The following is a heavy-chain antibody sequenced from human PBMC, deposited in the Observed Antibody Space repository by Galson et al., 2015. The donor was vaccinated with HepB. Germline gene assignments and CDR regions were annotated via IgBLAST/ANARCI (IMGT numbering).Heavy chain of an antibody. J-gene: IGHJ6*02. CDR2: IYYSGGHT. V-gene: IGHV4-31*03. CDR1: GGSISRGSYY. CDR3: ARDGPPSGYYYGSAGRYGMDV. D-gene: IGHD3-10*01. Sequence: LSLTCTVSGGSISRGSYYWSWIRQHPGKGLEWIGYIYYSGGHTYYNPSLKSRLSMSLDTSKNQFSLNLRSVTSADTAVYYCARDGPPSGYYYGSAGRYGMDVWGQGTTVTISS.